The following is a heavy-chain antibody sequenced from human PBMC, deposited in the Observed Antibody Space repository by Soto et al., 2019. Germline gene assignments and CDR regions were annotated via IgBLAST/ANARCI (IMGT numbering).Heavy chain of an antibody. CDR2: ISGSGGST. V-gene: IGHV3-23*01. Sequence: GGSLRLSCAASGFTFSSYAMSWVRQAPGKGLEWVSAISGSGGSTNYADSVKGRFTISRDNSKNTLYLQMNSLRAEDTAVYYYAKVRPPYGSGSYYSFDYWGQGTLVTVSS. J-gene: IGHJ4*02. CDR1: GFTFSSYA. CDR3: AKVRPPYGSGSYYSFDY. D-gene: IGHD3-10*01.